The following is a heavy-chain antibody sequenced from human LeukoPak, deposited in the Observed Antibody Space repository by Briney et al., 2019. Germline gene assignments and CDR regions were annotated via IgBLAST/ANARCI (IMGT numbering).Heavy chain of an antibody. CDR1: GFTFSNSA. CDR2: ISGSGGST. CDR3: ALYDRLEYFQH. D-gene: IGHD3-22*01. Sequence: PGGSLRLSCAASGFTFSNSAMSWVRRVPGKGREWVSAISGSGGSTYYADSVKGRFTISRDNSKNTLYLQMNSLRAEDTAVYYCALYDRLEYFQHWGQGTLVTVSS. J-gene: IGHJ1*01. V-gene: IGHV3-23*01.